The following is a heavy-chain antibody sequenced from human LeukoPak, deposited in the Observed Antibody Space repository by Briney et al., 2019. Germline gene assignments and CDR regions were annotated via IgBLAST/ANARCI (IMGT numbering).Heavy chain of an antibody. CDR3: ARDRYYYDSSGHYYYGMDV. Sequence: SETLSLTCTVSGGSISSSSYYWGWIRQPPGKGLEWIGTIHYSGSTNYNPSLKSRVTISVDTSKNQFSLKLSSVTAADTAVYYCARDRYYYDSSGHYYYGMDVWGQGTTVTVSS. V-gene: IGHV4-39*07. CDR1: GGSISSSSYY. CDR2: IHYSGST. J-gene: IGHJ6*02. D-gene: IGHD3-22*01.